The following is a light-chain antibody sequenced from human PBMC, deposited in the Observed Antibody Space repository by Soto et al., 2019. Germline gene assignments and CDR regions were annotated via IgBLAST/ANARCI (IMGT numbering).Light chain of an antibody. J-gene: IGKJ1*01. CDR2: DAS. CDR3: LPYYTYPLT. V-gene: IGKV1-5*01. Sequence: DIQITHSPSTLSASVGDRVSITCRASQRIGSWLAWYQQKPGKVPKLLIYDASTLISGVPSRFSGTGSGTEFPLSIASLQPDDFATYYCLPYYTYPLTFGQGTKV. CDR1: QRIGSW.